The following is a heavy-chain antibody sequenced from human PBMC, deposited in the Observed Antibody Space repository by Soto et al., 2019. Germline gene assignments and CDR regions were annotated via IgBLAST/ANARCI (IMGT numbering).Heavy chain of an antibody. Sequence: QVTLVQSGAEVKKPGSSVKVSCKASGGTFSTYGITWVRQAPGQGLEWMGEIIPFVGTTNYAQKFQGRVTISADESTSTDYMELSSLRSEDTAVYYCAREARSPILLLFAMDVWGQGTSVTVSS. J-gene: IGHJ6*02. CDR1: GGTFSTYG. CDR2: IIPFVGTT. D-gene: IGHD3-16*01. V-gene: IGHV1-69*01. CDR3: AREARSPILLLFAMDV.